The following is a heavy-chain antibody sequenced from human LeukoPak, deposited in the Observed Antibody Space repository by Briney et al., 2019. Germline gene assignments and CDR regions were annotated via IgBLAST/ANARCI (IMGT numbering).Heavy chain of an antibody. J-gene: IGHJ6*03. V-gene: IGHV3-15*01. CDR3: TTGNYYYYYMDV. CDR1: GFTFSSYS. Sequence: PGGSLRLSCAASGFTFSSYSMNWVRQAPGKGLEWVGRIKCKTDGGTTDYAAPVKGRFTISRDDSKNTLYLQMNSRKTEDTTVYYCTTGNYYYYYMDVWGKGTTVTISS. CDR2: IKCKTDGGTT.